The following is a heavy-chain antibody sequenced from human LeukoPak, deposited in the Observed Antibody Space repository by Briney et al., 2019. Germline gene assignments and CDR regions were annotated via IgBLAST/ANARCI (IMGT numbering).Heavy chain of an antibody. CDR1: GFTFSSYS. J-gene: IGHJ4*02. D-gene: IGHD5-18*01. CDR3: AARGYSYGSPDY. Sequence: PGGSLRLSRAASGFTFSSYSMNWVRQAPGKGLEWVSSISSSSSYIYYADSVKGRFTISRDNAKNSLYLQMNSLRAEDTAVYYCAARGYSYGSPDYWGQGTLVTVSS. V-gene: IGHV3-21*01. CDR2: ISSSSSYI.